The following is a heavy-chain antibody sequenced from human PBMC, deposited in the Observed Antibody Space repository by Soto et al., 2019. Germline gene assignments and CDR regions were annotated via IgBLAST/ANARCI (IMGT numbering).Heavy chain of an antibody. V-gene: IGHV1-18*01. J-gene: IGHJ4*02. Sequence: QVQLVQSGTEVKRPGASVKVSCKASGYTFTGYGISWVRQAPGQGLEWMGRINAYNDNTDYAQKFQGRVTLTTDTSTSTAYMELRSLRSADTPVYYCARRIGSPAVYLDFWGQGTLVTVSS. CDR1: GYTFTGYG. CDR2: INAYNDNT. CDR3: ARRIGSPAVYLDF.